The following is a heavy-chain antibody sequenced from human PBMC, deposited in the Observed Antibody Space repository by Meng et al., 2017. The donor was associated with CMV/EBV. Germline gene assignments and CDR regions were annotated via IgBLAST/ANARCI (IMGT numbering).Heavy chain of an antibody. J-gene: IGHJ6*02. CDR3: ARSFRFGHSSPTGYYYYGMDV. V-gene: IGHV5-51*01. D-gene: IGHD6-13*01. CDR1: GYSFTSYW. CDR2: IYPGDSDT. Sequence: GESLKISCKGSGYSFTSYWIGWVRQMPGKGLEWMGIIYPGDSDTRYSQSFQGQVTISADKSISTAYLQWSSLKASDTAMYYCARSFRFGHSSPTGYYYYGMDVWGQGTTVTVSS.